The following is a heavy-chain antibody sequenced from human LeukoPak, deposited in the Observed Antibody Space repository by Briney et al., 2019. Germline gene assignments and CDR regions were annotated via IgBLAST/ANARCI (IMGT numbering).Heavy chain of an antibody. CDR3: ARVPEQWPKTLFDY. J-gene: IGHJ4*02. D-gene: IGHD6-19*01. CDR1: GYSISSGYY. V-gene: IGHV4-38-2*02. CDR2: IYHSGST. Sequence: SETLSLTCTVSGYSISSGYYWGWIRQPPGKGLEWIGSIYHSGSTYYNPSLKSRVTISVDTSKNQFSLKLSSVTAADTAVYYCARVPEQWPKTLFDYWGQGTLVTVSS.